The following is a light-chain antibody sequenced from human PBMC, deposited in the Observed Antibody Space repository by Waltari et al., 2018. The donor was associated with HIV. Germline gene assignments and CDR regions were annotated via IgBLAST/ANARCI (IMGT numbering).Light chain of an antibody. Sequence: QSVLTQPPSASGTPGQRVTISCSGSSSNIGSSYIYWYQQLPGTAPKLLVYGNNQRPSGVPDRFSGSKAGTSASLAISGLRSEDEADYYCAAWDDSLSGRVFGGGTKLTVL. V-gene: IGLV1-47*01. CDR1: SSNIGSSY. J-gene: IGLJ3*02. CDR3: AAWDDSLSGRV. CDR2: GNN.